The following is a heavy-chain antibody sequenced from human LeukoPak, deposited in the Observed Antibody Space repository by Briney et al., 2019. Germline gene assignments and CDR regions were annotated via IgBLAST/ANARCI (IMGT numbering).Heavy chain of an antibody. CDR2: TYYTGST. D-gene: IGHD1-14*01. J-gene: IGHJ4*02. Sequence: PSETLSLTCSVSGGSISTYYWSWIRQPTGKGLEWIGNTYYTGSTNYNPSLKSRVAISVDTSKNQFSLKLSSVTAADTAVYYCARGPFNRFDYWGQGTLVTVSS. CDR3: ARGPFNRFDY. V-gene: IGHV4-59*01. CDR1: GGSISTYY.